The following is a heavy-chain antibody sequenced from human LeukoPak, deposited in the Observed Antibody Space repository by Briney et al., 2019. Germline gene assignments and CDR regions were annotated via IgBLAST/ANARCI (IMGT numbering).Heavy chain of an antibody. CDR1: GFTFRSYW. CDR3: AKAGDSRSSPLFLD. J-gene: IGHJ4*02. V-gene: IGHV3-74*01. D-gene: IGHD6-6*01. Sequence: GGSLRLSCAASGFTFRSYWMYWVRQTPGEGLVWVSRISPDGSETANADSVKGRFTISRDNAKNTLYLQMNSLRAEDTAVYYCAKAGDSRSSPLFLDWGQGTLVTVSS. CDR2: ISPDGSET.